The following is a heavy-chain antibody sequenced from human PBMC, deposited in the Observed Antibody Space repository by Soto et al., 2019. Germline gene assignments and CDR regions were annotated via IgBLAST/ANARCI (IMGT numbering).Heavy chain of an antibody. D-gene: IGHD3-22*01. CDR3: AKKTYYYDSSGPDKKDDAFDI. J-gene: IGHJ3*02. CDR1: GFTFSGYG. CDR2: ISYDGSNK. V-gene: IGHV3-30*18. Sequence: PGGSLRLSCAASGFTFSGYGMHWVRQAPGKGLEWVAVISYDGSNKYYADSVRGRFTISRDNSKNTLYLQMNSLRAEDTAVYYCAKKTYYYDSSGPDKKDDAFDIWGQGTMVTVSS.